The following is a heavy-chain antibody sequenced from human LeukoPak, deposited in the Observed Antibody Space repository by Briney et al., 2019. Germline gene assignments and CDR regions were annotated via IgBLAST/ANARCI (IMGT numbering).Heavy chain of an antibody. Sequence: SETLSLTCTVSGGSISSYYWGWIRQPPGKGLEWIGSIYYSGSTYYNPSLKSRVTISVDTSKNQFSLKLSSVSAEDTALYYCARERLGGSYYRPVDYWGQGTLVTVSS. CDR1: GGSISSYY. CDR2: IYYSGST. J-gene: IGHJ4*02. D-gene: IGHD1-26*01. CDR3: ARERLGGSYYRPVDY. V-gene: IGHV4-39*07.